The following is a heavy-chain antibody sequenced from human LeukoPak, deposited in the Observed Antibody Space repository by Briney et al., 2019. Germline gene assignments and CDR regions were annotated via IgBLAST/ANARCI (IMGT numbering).Heavy chain of an antibody. V-gene: IGHV4-34*01. D-gene: IGHD2-2*01. CDR3: ARSRYQLPDY. Sequence: SETLSLTCAVYGGSFSGYYWSWIRQPPGKGLEWIGEINHSGSTYYNPSLKSRVTMSVDTSKNQFSLKLSSVTAADTAVFYCARSRYQLPDYWGQGTLVTVSS. CDR1: GGSFSGYY. CDR2: INHSGST. J-gene: IGHJ4*02.